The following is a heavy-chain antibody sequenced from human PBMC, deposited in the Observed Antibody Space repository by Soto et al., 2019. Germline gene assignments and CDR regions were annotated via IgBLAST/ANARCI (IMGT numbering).Heavy chain of an antibody. CDR3: ARDCAGYSSGWYQRGGFDY. CDR1: GFTFSSYG. Sequence: QVQLVESGGGVVQPGRSLRLSCAASGFTFSSYGMHWVRQAPGKGLEWVAVIWYDGSNKYYADSVKGRFTTSRDNSKNSLSRQMNSLRAEDTAVYYCARDCAGYSSGWYQRGGFDYWGQGTLVTVSS. D-gene: IGHD6-19*01. CDR2: IWYDGSNK. J-gene: IGHJ4*02. V-gene: IGHV3-33*01.